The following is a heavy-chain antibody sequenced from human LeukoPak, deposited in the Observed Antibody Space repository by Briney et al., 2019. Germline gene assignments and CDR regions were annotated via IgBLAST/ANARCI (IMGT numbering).Heavy chain of an antibody. D-gene: IGHD4-17*01. CDR2: ISYDGSNK. V-gene: IGHV3-30*04. Sequence: TGGSLRLSCAASGFTFSSYAMHWVRQAPGKGLEWVAVISYDGSNKYYADSVKGRFTISRDNSKNTLYLQMNSLRAEDTAVYYCARNAPYGDYGFYHVSYYYYGMDVWGQGTLVTVSS. CDR1: GFTFSSYA. J-gene: IGHJ6*02. CDR3: ARNAPYGDYGFYHVSYYYYGMDV.